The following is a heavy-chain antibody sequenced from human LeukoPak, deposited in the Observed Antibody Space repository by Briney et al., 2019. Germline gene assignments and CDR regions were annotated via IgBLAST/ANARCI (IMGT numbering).Heavy chain of an antibody. CDR2: IYTSGST. D-gene: IGHD6-25*01. Sequence: PSETLSLTCTVSSGSISDYYWSWIRQPAGKGLEWIGRIYTSGSTNYNPSLKSRVTMSVDKSKNQFSLRLNSVTAADTAVYYCARVDDIAATGGWHFDLWGRGTLVTVSS. J-gene: IGHJ2*01. V-gene: IGHV4-4*07. CDR3: ARVDDIAATGGWHFDL. CDR1: SGSISDYY.